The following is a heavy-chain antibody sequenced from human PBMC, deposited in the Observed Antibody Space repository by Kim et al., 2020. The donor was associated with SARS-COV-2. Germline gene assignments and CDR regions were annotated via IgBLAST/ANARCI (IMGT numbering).Heavy chain of an antibody. CDR3: ARVRITMFRGVTSGYGMDV. Sequence: SETLSLTCAVYGGSFSGYYWSWIRQPPGKGLEWIGEINHSGSTNYNPSLKSRVTISVDTSKNQFSLKLSSVTAADTAVYYCARVRITMFRGVTSGYGMDVWGQGTTVTVSS. CDR1: GGSFSGYY. J-gene: IGHJ6*02. V-gene: IGHV4-34*01. CDR2: INHSGST. D-gene: IGHD3-10*01.